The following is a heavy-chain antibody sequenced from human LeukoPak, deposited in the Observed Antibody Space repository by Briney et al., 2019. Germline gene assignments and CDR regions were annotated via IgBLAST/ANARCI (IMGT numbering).Heavy chain of an antibody. Sequence: GGSLRLSCAASGFTFSSYAMSWVRQAPGKGLEWVSYISSSGSTIYYADSVKGRFTISRDNAKNSLYLQMNSLRAEDTAVYYCARGRQGYHFDYWGQGTLVTVSS. D-gene: IGHD5-18*01. CDR1: GFTFSSYA. J-gene: IGHJ4*02. V-gene: IGHV3-48*04. CDR3: ARGRQGYHFDY. CDR2: ISSSGSTI.